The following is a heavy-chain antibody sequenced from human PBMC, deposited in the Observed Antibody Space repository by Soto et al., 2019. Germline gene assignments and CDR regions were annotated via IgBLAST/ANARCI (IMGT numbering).Heavy chain of an antibody. CDR1: GFTFDDYT. Sequence: GGSLRLSCAASGFTFDDYTMHWVRQAPGKGLEWVSLISWDGGSTYYADSVKGRFTISRDNSKNSLYLQMSSLRTEDTALYYCAKDRLRGYSGYVQAYYGMDVWGQGTTVTVSS. CDR3: AKDRLRGYSGYVQAYYGMDV. CDR2: ISWDGGST. J-gene: IGHJ6*02. D-gene: IGHD5-12*01. V-gene: IGHV3-43*01.